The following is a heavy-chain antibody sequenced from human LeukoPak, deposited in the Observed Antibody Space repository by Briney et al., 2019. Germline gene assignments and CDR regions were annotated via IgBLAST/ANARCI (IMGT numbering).Heavy chain of an antibody. CDR3: ARDHRSLDSADAFDI. J-gene: IGHJ3*02. D-gene: IGHD2-15*01. CDR2: IYYSGST. Sequence: NPSETLSLTCTVSGGSISSSNYYWGWIRQPPGKGLEWIGSIYYSGSTYYSPSLKSRVTISVDTSKNQFSLKLSSVTAADTAVYYCARDHRSLDSADAFDIWGQGTMVTVSS. CDR1: GGSISSSNYY. V-gene: IGHV4-39*07.